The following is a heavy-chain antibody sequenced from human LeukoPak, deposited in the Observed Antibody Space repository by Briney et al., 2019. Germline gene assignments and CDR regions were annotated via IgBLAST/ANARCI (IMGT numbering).Heavy chain of an antibody. V-gene: IGHV1-2*02. D-gene: IGHD5-24*01. CDR3: AREGRNGYNEGYFDY. Sequence: ASVKVSCKASGYTFTGYYMHWVRQAPGQGLDWMGWINPNSGGTKYAQNFQGRVTLPTDTSINTASMELSSLRSDDTAVYYCAREGRNGYNEGYFDYWGQGTLVTVSS. CDR2: INPNSGGT. CDR1: GYTFTGYY. J-gene: IGHJ4*02.